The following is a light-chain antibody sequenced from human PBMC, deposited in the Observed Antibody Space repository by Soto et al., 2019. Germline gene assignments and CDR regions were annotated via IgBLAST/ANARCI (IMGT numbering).Light chain of an antibody. CDR1: NSDVGGYDY. CDR2: DVS. V-gene: IGLV2-14*01. Sequence: QSALTQPASVSGSPGQSITISCTGTNSDVGGYDYVSWHQQHPGKAPKLMIYDVSDRPSGVSNRFSGSKSGSTASLTISGLLAGDEADYYCSSYSAYSPYVFGPGTKVTVL. J-gene: IGLJ1*01. CDR3: SSYSAYSPYV.